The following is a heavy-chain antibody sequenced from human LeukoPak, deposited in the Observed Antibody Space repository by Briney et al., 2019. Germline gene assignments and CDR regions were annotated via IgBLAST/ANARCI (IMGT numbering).Heavy chain of an antibody. CDR2: INPNSGGT. CDR1: GYTFTGYY. CDR3: ARDKYYYDSSGYYYAFDY. D-gene: IGHD3-22*01. V-gene: IGHV1-2*02. J-gene: IGHJ4*02. Sequence: ASVKVSGKASGYTFTGYYMHWVRQAPGQGLEWMGWINPNSGGTNYAQKFQGRVTMTRDTSISTAYMELSRLRADDTAVYYCARDKYYYDSSGYYYAFDYWGQGTLVTVSS.